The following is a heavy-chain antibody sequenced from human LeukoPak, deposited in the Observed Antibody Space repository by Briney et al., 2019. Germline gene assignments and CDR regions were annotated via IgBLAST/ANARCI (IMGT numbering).Heavy chain of an antibody. Sequence: SSETLSLTCAVYGGSFSGYYWSWIRQPPGKGLEWIGEINHSGSTNYNPSLKSRVTISVDTSKNQFSLKLSSVTAADTAVYYCARAVMVRGVIPDYWGQGTLVTVSS. J-gene: IGHJ4*02. V-gene: IGHV4-34*01. D-gene: IGHD3-10*01. CDR2: INHSGST. CDR3: ARAVMVRGVIPDY. CDR1: GGSFSGYY.